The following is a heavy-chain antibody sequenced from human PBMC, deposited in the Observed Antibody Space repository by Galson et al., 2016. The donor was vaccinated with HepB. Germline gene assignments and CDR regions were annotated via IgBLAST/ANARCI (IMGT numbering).Heavy chain of an antibody. CDR2: ISLDGRST. J-gene: IGHJ6*02. Sequence: SLRLSCAASGFTFDDSTMHWVRQAPGKGLEWVSLISLDGRSTYSAHTVKGRFTISRDNSKNTLYLQMNSLRTEDTALYYCGKDWGSLWESSGKGMDVWGQGTTVTVSS. CDR1: GFTFDDST. V-gene: IGHV3-43*01. CDR3: GKDWGSLWESSGKGMDV. D-gene: IGHD3-10*01.